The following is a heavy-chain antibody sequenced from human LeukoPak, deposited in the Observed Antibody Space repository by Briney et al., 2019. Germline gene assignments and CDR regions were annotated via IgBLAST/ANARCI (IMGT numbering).Heavy chain of an antibody. CDR1: GFTFSSYA. J-gene: IGHJ3*02. CDR3: AKDLRVFGVVTDTDAFDI. V-gene: IGHV3-23*01. Sequence: GGSLRLSCAASGFTFSSYAMSWVRQAPGKGLEWVSAISGSGGSTYYADSVKGRFTISRDNSKNTLYLQMNSLRAEDTAVYYCAKDLRVFGVVTDTDAFDIWGQGTMVTVSS. CDR2: ISGSGGST. D-gene: IGHD3-3*01.